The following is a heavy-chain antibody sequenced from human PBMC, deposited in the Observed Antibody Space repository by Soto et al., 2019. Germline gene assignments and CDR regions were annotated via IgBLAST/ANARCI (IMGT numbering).Heavy chain of an antibody. CDR2: IKSTSDGGTI. J-gene: IGHJ4*02. Sequence: EVQLVESGGGLVKPGGSLRLSCAAAGLSVTNAWMSWARQAPGKVLEWVGRIKSTSDGGTIDYAAPVKDRFIISRDATKNTLYLQMNSLKSADSAVYYCNTARGIAIRPIFDFWGQGILVTVSS. CDR1: GLSVTNAW. V-gene: IGHV3-15*01. D-gene: IGHD6-13*01. CDR3: NTARGIAIRPIFDF.